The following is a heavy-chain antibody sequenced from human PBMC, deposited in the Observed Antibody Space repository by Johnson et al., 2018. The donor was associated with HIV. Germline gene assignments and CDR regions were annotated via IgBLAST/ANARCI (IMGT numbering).Heavy chain of an antibody. CDR2: IKQDGSEE. V-gene: IGHV3-7*01. CDR3: ARDGEDLQIAFDI. CDR1: GFIFSNYW. J-gene: IGHJ3*02. Sequence: VQLVESGGGLVQPGGSLRLSCAACGFIFSNYWMSWVRQAPGKGLEWVANIKQDGSEEYYVDSVKGRFTISRDNAKNSLYLQMNSLRAEDTAVYYCARDGEDLQIAFDIWGKGQWSPSLQ. D-gene: IGHD3-10*01.